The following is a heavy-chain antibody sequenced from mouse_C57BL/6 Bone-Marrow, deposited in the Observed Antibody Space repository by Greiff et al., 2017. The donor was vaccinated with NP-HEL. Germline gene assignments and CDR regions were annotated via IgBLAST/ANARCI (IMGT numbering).Heavy chain of an antibody. V-gene: IGHV14-4*01. J-gene: IGHJ1*03. CDR3: AREGLWLRRYWYFDV. Sequence: EVQLQQSGAELVRPGASVKLSCTASGFNIKDDYMHWVKQRPEQGLEWIGWIDPENGDTEYASKFQGKATITADTSSNTAYMQLNSLTSEDSAVYYCAREGLWLRRYWYFDVWGTGTTVTVSS. CDR2: IDPENGDT. CDR1: GFNIKDDY. D-gene: IGHD2-2*01.